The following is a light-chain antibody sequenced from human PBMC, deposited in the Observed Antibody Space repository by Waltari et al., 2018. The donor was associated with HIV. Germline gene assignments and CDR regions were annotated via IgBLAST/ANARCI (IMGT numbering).Light chain of an antibody. CDR3: QQYNNWPRT. V-gene: IGKV3-15*01. J-gene: IGKJ2*02. Sequence: EIVMTQSPATLSVSPGERATLSCRASQSVSSNLAWYQQKPGQAPRLLIYGASTRATGIPARFSGSGSGTEFTLTISRLQSEDFAVYYCQQYNNWPRTFGQGTNLEIK. CDR2: GAS. CDR1: QSVSSN.